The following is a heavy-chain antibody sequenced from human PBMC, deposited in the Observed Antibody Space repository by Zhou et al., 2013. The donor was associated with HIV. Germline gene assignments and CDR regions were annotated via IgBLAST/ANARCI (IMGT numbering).Heavy chain of an antibody. CDR3: ASGDLRRVDRGMV. CDR1: GGTFSSYA. CDR2: IIPIFGTA. Sequence: QVQLVQSGAEVKKPGSSVKVSCKASGGTFSSYAISWVRQAPGQGLEWMGGIIPIFGTANYAQKFQGRVTITTDESTSTAYMELSSLRSEDTAVYYCASGDLRRVDRGMVWGQGNPGSPSPQ. J-gene: IGHJ4*02. D-gene: IGHD3-10*01. V-gene: IGHV1-69*05.